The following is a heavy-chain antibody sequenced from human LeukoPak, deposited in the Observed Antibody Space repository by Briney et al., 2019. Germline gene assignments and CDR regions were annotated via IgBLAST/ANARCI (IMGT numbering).Heavy chain of an antibody. Sequence: TGGSLRLSCAASGFTFSDSFMNWIRQAPGKGLEWLSYISHSGSNLDYAESVRGRFTISRDSANHSLYLQINSLRAEDTAVYYCARGDSSGVPDYWGQGTLVTVSS. CDR3: ARGDSSGVPDY. CDR2: ISHSGSNL. CDR1: GFTFSDSF. J-gene: IGHJ4*02. V-gene: IGHV3-11*01. D-gene: IGHD3-22*01.